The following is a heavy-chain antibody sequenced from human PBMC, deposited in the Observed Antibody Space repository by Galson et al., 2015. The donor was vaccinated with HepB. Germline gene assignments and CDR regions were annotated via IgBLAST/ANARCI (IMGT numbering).Heavy chain of an antibody. CDR1: GFTFTSYG. V-gene: IGHV3-23*01. J-gene: IGHJ4*02. CDR3: VRGTTAPDY. CDR2: ISRGGDTS. D-gene: IGHD2/OR15-2a*01. Sequence: SLRLSCAACGFTFTSYGMSWVHQAPGKGLECVSAISRGGDTSDYADSVKGRFTVSRDSSTNTLYLQMNGLRADDTAIYYCVRGTTAPDYWGQGTLVTVSS.